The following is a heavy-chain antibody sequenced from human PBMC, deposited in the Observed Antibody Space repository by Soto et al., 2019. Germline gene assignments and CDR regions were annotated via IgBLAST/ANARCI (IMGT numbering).Heavy chain of an antibody. V-gene: IGHV1-58*02. CDR1: GFTFTSSA. CDR3: GADLVGNIAAAGLNYYMDV. Sequence: SVKVSCKASGFTFTSSAMQWVRQARGQRLEWIGWIVVGSGNTNYAQKFQERVTITRDMSTSTAYMELSSLRSEDTAVYYCGADLVGNIAAAGLNYYMDVWGKGTTVTVSS. CDR2: IVVGSGNT. D-gene: IGHD6-13*01. J-gene: IGHJ6*03.